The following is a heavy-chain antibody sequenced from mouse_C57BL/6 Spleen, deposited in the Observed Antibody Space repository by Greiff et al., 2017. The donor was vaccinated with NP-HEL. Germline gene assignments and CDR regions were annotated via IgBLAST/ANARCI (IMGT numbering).Heavy chain of an antibody. Sequence: VQLQQSGAELVRPGTSVKVSCKASGYAFTNYLIEWVKQRPGQGLEWIGVINPGSGGTNYNEKFKGKATLTADKSSSTAYMQLSSLTSEDSAVYFWARSGSNYDDWFAYWGQGTLVTVSA. J-gene: IGHJ3*01. CDR1: GYAFTNYL. D-gene: IGHD2-5*01. CDR3: ARSGSNYDDWFAY. V-gene: IGHV1-54*01. CDR2: INPGSGGT.